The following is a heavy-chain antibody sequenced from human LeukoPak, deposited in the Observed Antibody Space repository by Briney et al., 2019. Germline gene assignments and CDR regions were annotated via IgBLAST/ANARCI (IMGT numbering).Heavy chain of an antibody. V-gene: IGHV3-21*01. CDR3: ARDQGRGLDAITFGGVIVRTIDY. J-gene: IGHJ4*02. CDR1: GFTFSSYS. CDR2: ISSSSSYI. D-gene: IGHD3-16*02. Sequence: PGGSLRLSCAASGFTFSSYSMNWVRQAPGKGLEWVSSISSSSSYIYYADSVKGRFTISRDNAKNSLYLQMNSLRAEDTAVYYCARDQGRGLDAITFGGVIVRTIDYWGQGTLVTVSS.